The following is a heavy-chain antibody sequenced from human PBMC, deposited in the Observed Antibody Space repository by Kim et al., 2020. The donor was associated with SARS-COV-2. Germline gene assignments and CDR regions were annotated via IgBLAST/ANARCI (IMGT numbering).Heavy chain of an antibody. CDR2: ISGNSRDI. D-gene: IGHD6-25*01. Sequence: GGSLRLSCAGSGFTFSDYYMTWIRQAPGKGLESLSYISGNSRDINYADSVRGRFTISRDNTKNSLYLQMNSLRVEDTAVYYCTRDPRAADYWGQGTLVTVSS. CDR1: GFTFSDYY. CDR3: TRDPRAADY. V-gene: IGHV3-11*05. J-gene: IGHJ4*02.